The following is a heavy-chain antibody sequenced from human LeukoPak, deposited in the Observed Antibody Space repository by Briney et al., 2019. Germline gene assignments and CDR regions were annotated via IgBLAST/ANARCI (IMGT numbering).Heavy chain of an antibody. V-gene: IGHV4-59*01. J-gene: IGHJ5*02. CDR2: VSNGGKS. Sequence: SETLSLTCTVSGGSIINYYWTWVRQPPGKGLEWIGYVSNGGKSNYNPSLRSRVTLSVDTFKNQISLQLRFVTTADTAVYYCTKGYGNVVGWFDPWGQGTLVTVSS. CDR1: GGSIINYY. D-gene: IGHD1-26*01. CDR3: TKGYGNVVGWFDP.